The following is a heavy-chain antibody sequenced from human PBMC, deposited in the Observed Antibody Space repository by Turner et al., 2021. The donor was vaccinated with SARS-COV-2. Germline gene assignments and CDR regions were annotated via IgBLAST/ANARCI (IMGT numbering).Heavy chain of an antibody. CDR3: ARHDSRITNIIVVPRNWFDP. CDR1: GASIGSSRNY. J-gene: IGHJ5*02. CDR2: INYSGRT. D-gene: IGHD3-22*01. Sequence: QLQLQESGPGLVKASETLSLTCTVSGASIGSSRNYWGWIRQPPGKGLEWIGSINYSGRTYYKSSLKSRVTISVDTYKNQISLKLSTVTAADTAKYYCARHDSRITNIIVVPRNWFDPWGQGTLVTVSS. V-gene: IGHV4-39*01.